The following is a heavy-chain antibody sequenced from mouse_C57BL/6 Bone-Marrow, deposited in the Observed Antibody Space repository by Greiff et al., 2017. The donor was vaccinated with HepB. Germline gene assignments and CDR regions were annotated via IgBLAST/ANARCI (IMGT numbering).Heavy chain of an antibody. J-gene: IGHJ3*01. CDR2: SRNKANDYTT. CDR3: ARDAKD. Sequence: EVKVIESGGGLVQSGRSLRLSCATSGFTFSDFNMEWVRQAPGKGLEWIAASRNKANDYTTEYSASVKGRFIVSRDTSQSILYLQMNALRAEDTAIYYCARDAKDWGQGTLVTVSA. CDR1: GFTFSDFN. D-gene: IGHD1-3*01. V-gene: IGHV7-1*01.